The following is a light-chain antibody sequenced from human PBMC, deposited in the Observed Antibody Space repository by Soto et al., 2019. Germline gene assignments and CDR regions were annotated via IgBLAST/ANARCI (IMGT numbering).Light chain of an antibody. CDR2: YND. V-gene: IGLV1-36*01. CDR1: NSNIGSNA. CDR3: ATWDDRLTAWV. Sequence: QPVLTQPPSVSGAPRQSVNISCSGNNSNIGSNAVHWYQQLPGKAPKLLMYYNDMLPSGVSDRFSGSKSGTSASLAISGLQSEDEGDYYCATWDDRLTAWVFGGGTKVTVL. J-gene: IGLJ3*02.